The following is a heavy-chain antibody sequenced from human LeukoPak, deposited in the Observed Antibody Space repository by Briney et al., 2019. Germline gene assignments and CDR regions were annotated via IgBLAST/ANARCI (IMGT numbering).Heavy chain of an antibody. D-gene: IGHD1-26*01. CDR3: ARDRLTSGSYFFDY. Sequence: RGESLKISCAASAFTFSDYSMNWVRQAPGKGLEWISYISGRSSTIYYADSVRGRFTISRDNAKNSMYLQMNSLRAEDTAVYYCARDRLTSGSYFFDYWGQGTLVTVSS. CDR2: ISGRSSTI. CDR1: AFTFSDYS. J-gene: IGHJ4*02. V-gene: IGHV3-48*01.